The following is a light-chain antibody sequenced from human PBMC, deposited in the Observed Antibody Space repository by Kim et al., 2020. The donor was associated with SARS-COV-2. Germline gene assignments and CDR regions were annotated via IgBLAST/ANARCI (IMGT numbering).Light chain of an antibody. Sequence: SYELTQPPSVSMAPGKTARITCGGNNIGSKSVHWYQQKPGQAPVLVIYYDSDRPSGIPEQFSGSNAGNTATLTISRVEAGDEADYYCQVSDSSSDHPVFGGGTKLTVL. J-gene: IGLJ3*02. CDR1: NIGSKS. CDR2: YDS. V-gene: IGLV3-21*04. CDR3: QVSDSSSDHPV.